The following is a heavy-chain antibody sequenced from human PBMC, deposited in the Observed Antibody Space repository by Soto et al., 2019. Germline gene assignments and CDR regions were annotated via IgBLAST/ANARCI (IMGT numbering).Heavy chain of an antibody. CDR2: SYYSGST. V-gene: IGHV4-39*01. D-gene: IGHD4-4*01. Sequence: PSETLSLTCSVSGGSISSSGNYWGWIRQPPGKGLEWIGNSYYSGSTFYNPSLKSRVTISVDSSKNQFSLELSSVTAADTAVYFCARQEDYSNYYYFNGVDVWGQGTTVTVSS. CDR3: ARQEDYSNYYYFNGVDV. J-gene: IGHJ6*02. CDR1: GGSISSSGNY.